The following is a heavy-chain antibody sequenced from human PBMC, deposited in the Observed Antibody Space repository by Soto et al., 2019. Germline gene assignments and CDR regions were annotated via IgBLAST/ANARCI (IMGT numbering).Heavy chain of an antibody. V-gene: IGHV3-30*18. CDR1: GFTFSSYG. CDR3: AKGSRVAGTSYYYYGMDV. D-gene: IGHD6-19*01. CDR2: ISYDGSNK. Sequence: PGGSLRLSCTASGFTFSSYGMHWVRQDPGKGLEWVAVISYDGSNKYYADSVKGRFTISRDNSKNTLYLQMNSLRAEDTAVYYCAKGSRVAGTSYYYYGMDVWGQGTTVTVSS. J-gene: IGHJ6*02.